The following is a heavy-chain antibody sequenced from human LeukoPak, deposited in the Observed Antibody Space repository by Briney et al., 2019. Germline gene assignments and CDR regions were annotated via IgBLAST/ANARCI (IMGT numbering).Heavy chain of an antibody. CDR1: GYTFTDFG. D-gene: IGHD6-13*01. Sequence: GASVKVSCKASGYTFTDFGISWVRQAPGLGPEWMGWISAYNGDIIYGQKFQGRVTMTRDTSTSTVYMELSSLRSEDTAVYYCARVGSSSWKPLDYWGQGTLVTVSS. J-gene: IGHJ4*02. CDR2: ISAYNGDI. CDR3: ARVGSSSWKPLDY. V-gene: IGHV1-18*01.